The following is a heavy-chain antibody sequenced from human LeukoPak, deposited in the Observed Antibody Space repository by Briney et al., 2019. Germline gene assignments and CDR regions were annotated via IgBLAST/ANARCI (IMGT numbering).Heavy chain of an antibody. D-gene: IGHD3-9*01. Sequence: ASVKVSCKASGGTFSSYAISWVRQAPGQGLEWMGWISAYNGNTNYAQKLQGRVTMTTDTSTSTAYMELRSLRSDDTAVYYCARSEYYDILTGYHKGAFDIWGQGTMVTVSS. CDR1: GGTFSSYA. CDR2: ISAYNGNT. J-gene: IGHJ3*02. V-gene: IGHV1-18*01. CDR3: ARSEYYDILTGYHKGAFDI.